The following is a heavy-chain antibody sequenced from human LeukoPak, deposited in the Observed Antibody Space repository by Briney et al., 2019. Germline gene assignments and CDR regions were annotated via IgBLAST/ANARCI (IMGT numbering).Heavy chain of an antibody. V-gene: IGHV1-46*01. CDR2: INPTGGST. D-gene: IGHD6-6*01. J-gene: IGHJ3*02. Sequence: GASVKVSCKASGYTFSSFYMHWVRQAPGQGLEWMGIINPTGGSTYYAQNFQGRVTMTTDTSTSTAYMELRSLRSDDTAVYYCARDRWSSSSSEGALDIWGQGTMVTVSS. CDR1: GYTFSSFY. CDR3: ARDRWSSSSSEGALDI.